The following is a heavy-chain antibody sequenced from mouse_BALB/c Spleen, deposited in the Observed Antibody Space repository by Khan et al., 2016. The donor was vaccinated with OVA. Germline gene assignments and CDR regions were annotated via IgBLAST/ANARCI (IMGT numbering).Heavy chain of an antibody. Sequence: QIQLVQSGPELKKPGETVKISCKASGYSFTNYGMNWVKQAPGKGLKWMGWINTNTGEPSYAEEFKGRFAFSLETSAGTAYLQINNLKNEDTASYVCARRFRTAYPLYHDARDYWGQGTSVTVSS. J-gene: IGHJ4*01. CDR1: GYSFTNYG. V-gene: IGHV9-3*02. CDR3: ARRFRTAYPLYHDARDY. CDR2: INTNTGEP. D-gene: IGHD1-2*01.